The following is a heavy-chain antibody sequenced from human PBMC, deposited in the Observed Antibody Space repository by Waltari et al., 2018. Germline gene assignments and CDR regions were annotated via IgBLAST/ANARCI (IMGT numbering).Heavy chain of an antibody. CDR2: IYHSGST. J-gene: IGHJ3*02. Sequence: QVQLQESGPGLVKPSETLSLTCAVSGYSISSGYYWGWIRQPPGKGLEWIGSIYHSGSTYYNPSLKSRVTISVDTSKNQFSLKLSSVTAADTAVYYCARHYGYSSGWHDAFDIWGQGTMVTVSS. CDR3: ARHYGYSSGWHDAFDI. CDR1: GYSISSGYY. V-gene: IGHV4-38-2*01. D-gene: IGHD6-19*01.